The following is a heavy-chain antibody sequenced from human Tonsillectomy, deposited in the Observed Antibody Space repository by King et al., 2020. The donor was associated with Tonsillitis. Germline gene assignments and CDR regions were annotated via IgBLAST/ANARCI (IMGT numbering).Heavy chain of an antibody. V-gene: IGHV3-21*01. Sequence: DVQLVESGGGLAKPGGSLRLSCAASEFTFSNYGMNWVRQAPGKGLEWVSCISSSGSFIYYADSVKGRFTISRDNAKKSLFLQMNSLRAEDTAVYHCARVGGNTGAFDIWGQGTVVTVSS. J-gene: IGHJ3*02. CDR2: ISSSGSFI. D-gene: IGHD1-26*01. CDR1: EFTFSNYG. CDR3: ARVGGNTGAFDI.